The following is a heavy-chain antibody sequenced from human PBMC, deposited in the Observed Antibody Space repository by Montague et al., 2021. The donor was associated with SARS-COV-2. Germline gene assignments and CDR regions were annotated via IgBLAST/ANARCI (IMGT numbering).Heavy chain of an antibody. CDR2: IFYSGST. D-gene: IGHD3-10*01. CDR3: ASMVRAQVYYFDY. CDR1: GGSISSSSYY. V-gene: IGHV4-39*01. J-gene: IGHJ4*02. Sequence: SETLSLTCTASGGSISSSSYYWGWIRQPPGKGLEWIGSIFYSGSTDYNPSLKSRVTISVDTSKNQFSLKLSSVTAADTAVYYCASMVRAQVYYFDYWGQGTLVTASS.